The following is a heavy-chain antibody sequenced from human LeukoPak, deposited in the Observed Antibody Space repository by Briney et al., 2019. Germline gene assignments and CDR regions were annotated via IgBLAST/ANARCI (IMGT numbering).Heavy chain of an antibody. CDR3: AREHGSAYYFDY. D-gene: IGHD3-10*01. CDR2: IWYDGSNR. V-gene: IGHV3-33*01. Sequence: GRALRLSCAASGFTFSSYGMHWVREAPGKGQEWVADIWYDGSNRYYADSVKGRFTISRDNSKNTLYLQMNSLRAEDTAVYYCAREHGSAYYFDYWGQGTLVTVSS. CDR1: GFTFSSYG. J-gene: IGHJ4*02.